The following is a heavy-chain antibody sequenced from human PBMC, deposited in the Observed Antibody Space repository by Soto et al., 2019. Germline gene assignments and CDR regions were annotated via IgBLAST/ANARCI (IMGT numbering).Heavy chain of an antibody. J-gene: IGHJ4*02. CDR1: GYTLTELS. V-gene: IGHV1-24*01. Sequence: GASVKVSCKVSGYTLTELSMHWVRQAPGKGLEWMGGFDPEDGETIYAQKFQGRVTMTEDTSTDTAYMELSSLRSEDTAVYCCARSLPDSSSGWFDYWGQGTLVTVSS. D-gene: IGHD6-19*01. CDR2: FDPEDGET. CDR3: ARSLPDSSSGWFDY.